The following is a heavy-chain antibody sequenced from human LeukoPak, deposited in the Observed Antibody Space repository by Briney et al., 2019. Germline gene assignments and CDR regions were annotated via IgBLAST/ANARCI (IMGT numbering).Heavy chain of an antibody. V-gene: IGHV4-59*08. D-gene: IGHD3-16*01. CDR3: ASRYDYVWGSSFDP. CDR1: GGSLSTYY. J-gene: IGHJ5*02. CDR2: IYYSGST. Sequence: SETLSLTCTVSGGSLSTYYWSWIRQPPGKGLEWIGYIYYSGSTNYSPSLKSRVTISVDTSKNQFSLKLSSVTAADTAVYYCASRYDYVWGSSFDPWGQGTLVTVSS.